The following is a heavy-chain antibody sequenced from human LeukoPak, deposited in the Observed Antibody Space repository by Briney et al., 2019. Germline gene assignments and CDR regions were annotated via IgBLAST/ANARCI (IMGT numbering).Heavy chain of an antibody. J-gene: IGHJ4*02. Sequence: ETLSLTCAVYGGSFSGYYWSWIRQPPGKGLEWVANIKQDGSEKYYVDSVKGRFTISRDNAKNSLYLQMNSLRAEDTAVYYCARDLRITMVRGVTGVDYWGQGTLVTVSS. CDR2: IKQDGSEK. V-gene: IGHV3-7*01. D-gene: IGHD3-10*01. CDR1: GGSFSGYY. CDR3: ARDLRITMVRGVTGVDY.